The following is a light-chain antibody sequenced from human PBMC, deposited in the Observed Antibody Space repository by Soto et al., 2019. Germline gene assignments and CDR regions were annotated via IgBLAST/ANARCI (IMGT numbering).Light chain of an antibody. J-gene: IGKJ3*01. V-gene: IGKV3-11*01. CDR1: QSVSSS. CDR3: QQRSNWPPEVT. Sequence: EIVLTQSPDTLSLSPGERATLSCRASQSVSSSLAWYQQKPGQAPRLLIYDASNRATGIPARFSGSGSGTDFTLTIRSREPEDFEVYSCQQRSNWPPEVTLGPGTKVDIK. CDR2: DAS.